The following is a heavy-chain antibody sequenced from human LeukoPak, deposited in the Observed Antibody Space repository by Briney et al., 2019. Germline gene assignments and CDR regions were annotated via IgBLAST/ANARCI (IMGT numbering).Heavy chain of an antibody. Sequence: GGSLRLSCAASGFTFSDYYMSWIRQAPGKGLEWVSYISSGGSTIYYADSVKGRFTVSRDNAKNSLSLQMNSLRAEDTAVYYCARDPPWYYYGSGSTGAPGDAFDIWGQGTMVTVSS. CDR3: ARDPPWYYYGSGSTGAPGDAFDI. CDR1: GFTFSDYY. D-gene: IGHD3-10*01. V-gene: IGHV3-11*04. CDR2: ISSGGSTI. J-gene: IGHJ3*02.